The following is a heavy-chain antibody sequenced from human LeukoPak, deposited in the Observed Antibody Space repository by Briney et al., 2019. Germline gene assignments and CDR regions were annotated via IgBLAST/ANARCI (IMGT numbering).Heavy chain of an antibody. D-gene: IGHD2-2*01. J-gene: IGHJ4*02. CDR2: ISGSGGSK. CDR1: GFTFSSYA. CDR3: AKAGGFCSGTSCPTDS. Sequence: GGSLGLSCAASGFTFSSYAMSWVRQAPGKGLEWVSSISGSGGSKYFADSVTGRFTISRDISMNTLYLQMNSLRAEDTAVYYCAKAGGFCSGTSCPTDSWGQGTLVTVSS. V-gene: IGHV3-23*01.